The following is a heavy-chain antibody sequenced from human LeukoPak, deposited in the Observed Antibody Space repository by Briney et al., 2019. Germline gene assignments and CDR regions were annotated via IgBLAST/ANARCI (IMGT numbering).Heavy chain of an antibody. CDR1: GYTFTGYY. V-gene: IGHV1-2*02. D-gene: IGHD1-26*01. CDR3: ARGSIVGATFDYFDY. J-gene: IGHJ4*02. Sequence: GASVKVSCKASGYTFTGYYIHWVRQAPGQGLERMGWTNPNSGGTNYAQKFQGRVTMTRDTSISTAYMDLSRLRSDDTAVYYCARGSIVGATFDYFDYWGQGTLVTVSS. CDR2: TNPNSGGT.